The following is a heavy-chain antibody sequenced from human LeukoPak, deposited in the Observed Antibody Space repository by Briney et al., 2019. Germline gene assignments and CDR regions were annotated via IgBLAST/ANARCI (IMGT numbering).Heavy chain of an antibody. CDR3: ARDGYFRSPHNEGKNYFDY. V-gene: IGHV3-48*01. J-gene: IGHJ4*02. CDR2: ISSSSSTI. D-gene: IGHD2-21*01. Sequence: PGGSLRLSCAASGFTFSSYSMNWVRQAPGKGLEWVSYISSSSSTIYYADSVKGRFTISRDNAKNSLYLQLNSLRAEDTAVYYCARDGYFRSPHNEGKNYFDYWGQGTLVTVSS. CDR1: GFTFSSYS.